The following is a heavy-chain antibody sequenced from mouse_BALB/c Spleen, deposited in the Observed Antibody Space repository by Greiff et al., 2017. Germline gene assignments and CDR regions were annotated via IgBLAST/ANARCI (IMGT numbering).Heavy chain of an antibody. V-gene: IGHV2-9*02. CDR1: GFSLNSYG. D-gene: IGHD1-2*01. CDR2: IWAGGST. J-gene: IGHJ2*01. Sequence: QVQLKESGPGLVAPSQSLSITCTVSGFSLNSYGVNWVRQPPGKGLEWLGVIWAGGSTNYNSALMSRLSISKNNSQSQVFLKMNSLQTDDTAMYYCARSLLRLPLDYWGQGTTLTVSS. CDR3: ARSLLRLPLDY.